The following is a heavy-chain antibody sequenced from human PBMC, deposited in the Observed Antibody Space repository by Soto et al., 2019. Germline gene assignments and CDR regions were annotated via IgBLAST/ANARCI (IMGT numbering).Heavy chain of an antibody. J-gene: IGHJ6*02. D-gene: IGHD2-2*02. CDR2: IIPIFGTA. V-gene: IGHV1-69*13. CDR3: ARDPYCSSTSCYRFGGMDV. CDR1: GGTFSSYA. Sequence: SLKVSCKASGGTFSSYAISWVRQAPGQGLEWMGGIIPIFGTANYAQKFQGRVTITADESTSTAYMELSSLRSEDTAVYYCARDPYCSSTSCYRFGGMDVWGQGTTVTVSS.